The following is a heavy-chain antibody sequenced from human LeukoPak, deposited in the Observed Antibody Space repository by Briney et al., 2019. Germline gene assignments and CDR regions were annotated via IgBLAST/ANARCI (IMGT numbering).Heavy chain of an antibody. CDR2: TSGSGTSA. Sequence: GGSLRLSCAASGFTFSTYAMSWVRQAPGKGLEWVSTTSGSGTSAYYADSVKGRFTISRDSSKSTMYLQMNSLSGGDTAVYYCAKNSGSRFGWFDPWGQGTLVTVSS. J-gene: IGHJ5*02. CDR3: AKNSGSRFGWFDP. CDR1: GFTFSTYA. V-gene: IGHV3-23*01. D-gene: IGHD1-26*01.